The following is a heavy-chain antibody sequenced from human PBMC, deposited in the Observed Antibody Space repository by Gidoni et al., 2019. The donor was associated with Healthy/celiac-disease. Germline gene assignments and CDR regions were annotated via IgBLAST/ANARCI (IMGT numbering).Heavy chain of an antibody. Sequence: QVQLVQSGAEVKKPGSSVKVSCKAYGGTFSSYAISWVRQAPGQGLEWMGGIIPIFGTANYAQKFQGRVTITADESTSTAYMELSSLRSEDTAVYYCARNLAVAGTFYYGMDVWGQGTTVTVSS. CDR1: GGTFSSYA. CDR3: ARNLAVAGTFYYGMDV. CDR2: IIPIFGTA. D-gene: IGHD6-19*01. V-gene: IGHV1-69*01. J-gene: IGHJ6*02.